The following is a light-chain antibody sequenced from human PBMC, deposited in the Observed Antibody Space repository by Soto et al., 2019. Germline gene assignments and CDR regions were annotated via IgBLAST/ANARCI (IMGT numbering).Light chain of an antibody. Sequence: QSALTQPPSVSGAPGQRVTISCTGSSSNIGPTYDVHWYQQLPGTAPKLLIYANTNRPSGVPDRFSGSKSGTSASLAITGLQAEDEADYYCQSYDSNISGFVFGTGTKVTVL. CDR1: SSNIGPTYD. CDR2: ANT. CDR3: QSYDSNISGFV. V-gene: IGLV1-40*01. J-gene: IGLJ1*01.